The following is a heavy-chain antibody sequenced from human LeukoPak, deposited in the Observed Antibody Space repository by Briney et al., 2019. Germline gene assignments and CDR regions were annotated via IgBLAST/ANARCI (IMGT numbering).Heavy chain of an antibody. V-gene: IGHV4-39*01. CDR2: IYYSGST. D-gene: IGHD5-12*01. Sequence: SESLSLTCTVSGGSISSSSYYWGWLRQPPGKGLEWIGRIYYSGSTYYNPSLKRRVTISLHTSKNKCSLKLSSVAAADTAVYYCASRDIVHFSPASAFDIWGQGTMVTVSS. J-gene: IGHJ3*02. CDR3: ASRDIVHFSPASAFDI. CDR1: GGSISSSSYY.